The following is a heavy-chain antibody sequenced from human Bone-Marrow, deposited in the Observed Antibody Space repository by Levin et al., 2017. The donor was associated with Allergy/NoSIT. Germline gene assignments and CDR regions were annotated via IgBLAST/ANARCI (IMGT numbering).Heavy chain of an antibody. CDR2: INHSGST. CDR1: GGSFSGYY. J-gene: IGHJ5*02. D-gene: IGHD2-15*01. V-gene: IGHV4-34*01. Sequence: PSETLSLTCAVYGGSFSGYYWSWIRQPPGKGLEWIGEINHSGSTNYNPSLKSRVTISVDTSKNQFSLKLSSVTAADTAVNYCARGWGYCSGGSCYPTYNVWFDPWGQGTLVTVSS. CDR3: ARGWGYCSGGSCYPTYNVWFDP.